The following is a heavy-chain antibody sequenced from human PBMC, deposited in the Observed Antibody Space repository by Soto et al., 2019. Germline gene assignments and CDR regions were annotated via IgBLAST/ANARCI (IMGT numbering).Heavy chain of an antibody. CDR2: IAPIGYST. D-gene: IGHD2-8*01. CDR3: VSWVSPHFDY. V-gene: IGHV3-23*01. Sequence: EVQLLESGGGLVQPGGPLRLSCAVSGLTFRNHAMSWVRQAPGKGLEWVSTIAPIGYSTYYAGSVEGRFTISRDDSKSTLDLQMNSLRADDTAVYYCVSWVSPHFDYWGQGTLVSVSS. CDR1: GLTFRNHA. J-gene: IGHJ4*02.